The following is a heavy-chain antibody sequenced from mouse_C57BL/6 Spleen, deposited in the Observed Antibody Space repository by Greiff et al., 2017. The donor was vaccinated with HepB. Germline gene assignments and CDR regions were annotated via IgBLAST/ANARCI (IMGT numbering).Heavy chain of an antibody. V-gene: IGHV1-59*01. Sequence: QVQLQQPGAELVRPGTSVKLSCKASDYTFTSYWMHWVKQRPGQGLEWIGVIDPSDSYTNYNQKFKGKATLTVDTSSSTAYMQLSSLTSEDSAVYYCARHYYGPMDYWGQGPSVTVSS. J-gene: IGHJ4*01. CDR2: IDPSDSYT. D-gene: IGHD1-1*01. CDR3: ARHYYGPMDY. CDR1: DYTFTSYW.